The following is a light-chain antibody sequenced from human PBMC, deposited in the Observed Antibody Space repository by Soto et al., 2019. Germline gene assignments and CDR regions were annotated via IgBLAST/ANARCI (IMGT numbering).Light chain of an antibody. Sequence: QSALTQPASVSGSPGQSITISCTGTSSDVGRYNYVSWYQQHPVKAPKLMIYDVSNRPSGVSNRFSGSKSGNTASLTISGLQAEDEAAYYCSSYTSTSTPYVFGTGTKLTVL. CDR2: DVS. J-gene: IGLJ1*01. V-gene: IGLV2-14*03. CDR3: SSYTSTSTPYV. CDR1: SSDVGRYNY.